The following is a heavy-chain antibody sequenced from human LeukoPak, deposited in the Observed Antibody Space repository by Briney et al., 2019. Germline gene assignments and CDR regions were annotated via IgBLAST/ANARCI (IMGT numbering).Heavy chain of an antibody. Sequence: KPSETLSLTCTVSGSSISNAAYHWGWIRQPPGKGLEWIGSLYYAGITYYNPSLKSRVTISADTSKSQFSLKVTSVTAADTAVYYCARLINGSPGDYWGQGTLVTVSS. D-gene: IGHD1-26*01. J-gene: IGHJ4*02. CDR1: GSSISNAAYH. CDR2: LYYAGIT. V-gene: IGHV4-39*01. CDR3: ARLINGSPGDY.